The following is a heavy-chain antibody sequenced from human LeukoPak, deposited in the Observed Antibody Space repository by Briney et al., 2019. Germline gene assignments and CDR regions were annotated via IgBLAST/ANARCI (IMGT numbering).Heavy chain of an antibody. Sequence: GGSLRLSCAASGFTFSSYWMSWVRQAPGKGLEWVANIKQDGSEKYYVDSVKGRFTISRGNAKNSLYLQMNSLGAEDTAVYYCARGHSSSWGTFDPWGQGTLVTVSS. CDR2: IKQDGSEK. CDR1: GFTFSSYW. V-gene: IGHV3-7*01. CDR3: ARGHSSSWGTFDP. D-gene: IGHD6-13*01. J-gene: IGHJ5*02.